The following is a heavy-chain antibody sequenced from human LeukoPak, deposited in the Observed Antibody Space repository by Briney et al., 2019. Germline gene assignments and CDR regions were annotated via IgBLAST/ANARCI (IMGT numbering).Heavy chain of an antibody. CDR2: TYSKSRWYF. J-gene: IGHJ6*04. CDR3: TRGWLKTGMDV. V-gene: IGHV6-1*01. CDR1: GDRVSSNSAG. Sequence: SQTLSLTCAISGDRVSSNSAGWNWIRQSPSRGLEWLGRTYSKSRWYFEYAVSVKSRITINPDTSKNQFSLQLNSVTPEDTAVYYCTRGWLKTGMDVWGKGTTVTVSS. D-gene: IGHD3-10*01.